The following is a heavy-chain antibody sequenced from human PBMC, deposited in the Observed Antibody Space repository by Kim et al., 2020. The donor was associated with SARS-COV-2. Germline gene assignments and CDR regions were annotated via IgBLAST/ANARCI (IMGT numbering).Heavy chain of an antibody. J-gene: IGHJ6*02. CDR1: GGSISSGGYY. Sequence: SETLSLTCTVSGGSISSGGYYWSWIRQHPGKGLEWIGYIYYSGSTYYNPSLKXRVTISVDTSKNQFSLKLSSVTAADTAVYYCARERGYCSGGSCYGDNYYGMDVXGQGTTVTVSS. D-gene: IGHD2-15*01. CDR3: ARERGYCSGGSCYGDNYYGMDV. V-gene: IGHV4-31*03. CDR2: IYYSGST.